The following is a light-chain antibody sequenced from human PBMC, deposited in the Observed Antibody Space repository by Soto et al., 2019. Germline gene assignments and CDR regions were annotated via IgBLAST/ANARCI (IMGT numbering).Light chain of an antibody. V-gene: IGKV3-20*01. CDR2: CAS. CDR3: HQYDNAPQT. CDR1: QTRRRTY. J-gene: IGKJ2*01. Sequence: EIVLMQSPGTLSLSPGERATLSFRSSQTRRRTYIAWYQQKPGQAPRVLIYCASKRATGIPDRFSGSGSGTDFSLTISRLEPEDFAVYYCHQYDNAPQTYGQGTKVDIK.